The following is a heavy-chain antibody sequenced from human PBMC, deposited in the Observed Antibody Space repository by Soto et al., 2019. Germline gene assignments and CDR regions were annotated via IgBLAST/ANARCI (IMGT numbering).Heavy chain of an antibody. CDR3: ARDERHDSAVTY. J-gene: IGHJ4*02. Sequence: QLQLQESGSGLVKPSQTLSLTCTVSGGSISSGGYSWNWIRQPPGKGLEWIGYIYHNGSPYYKPSLKRRVTVSVDSSKNPFPLTRSSVTAADTAVYYWARDERHDSAVTYWGQGALVTVSS. CDR1: GGSISSGGYS. D-gene: IGHD2-15*01. CDR2: IYHNGSP. V-gene: IGHV4-30-2*01.